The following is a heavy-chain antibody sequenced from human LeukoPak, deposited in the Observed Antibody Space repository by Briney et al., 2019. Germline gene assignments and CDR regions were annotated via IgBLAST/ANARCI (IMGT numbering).Heavy chain of an antibody. CDR3: ARDPTTVTKGLDI. D-gene: IGHD4-17*01. Sequence: PSETLSLTCTVSGGSISSHYWSWIRQPPGKGLEWIGYISSIWSTNYNPSLKSRVTISVDTSKYQFSLKLTSVTAADTAVYFCARDPTTVTKGLDIWGQGTMVTVSS. J-gene: IGHJ3*02. V-gene: IGHV4-59*11. CDR1: GGSISSHY. CDR2: ISSIWST.